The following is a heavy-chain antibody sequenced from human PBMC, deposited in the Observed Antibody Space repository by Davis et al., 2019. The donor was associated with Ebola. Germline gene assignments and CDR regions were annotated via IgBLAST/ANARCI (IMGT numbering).Heavy chain of an antibody. Sequence: GEFLKISCAASGFTFSNFDMHWVRQGKGKSLEWVPGIGTAGDTYYLDSVKGRFTISRENAKNSLHLQMNSLRTGDTAVYYCARDPHGLDVWGQGTTVTVSS. CDR2: IGTAGDT. CDR3: ARDPHGLDV. V-gene: IGHV3-13*01. J-gene: IGHJ6*02. CDR1: GFTFSNFD.